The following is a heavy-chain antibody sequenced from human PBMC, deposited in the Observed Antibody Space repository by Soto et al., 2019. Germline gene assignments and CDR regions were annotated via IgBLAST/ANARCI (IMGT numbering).Heavy chain of an antibody. V-gene: IGHV4-34*01. CDR1: GGSFSGYY. D-gene: IGHD6-6*01. CDR2: INHSGST. Sequence: SETLSLTCAVYGGSFSGYYWIWIRQPPGKGLEWIGEINHSGSTNYNPSLKSRVTISVDTSKNQFSLKLSSVTAADTAVYYCARLSSFSSFLNWLDPWGQGTLVTVSS. CDR3: ARLSSFSSFLNWLDP. J-gene: IGHJ5*02.